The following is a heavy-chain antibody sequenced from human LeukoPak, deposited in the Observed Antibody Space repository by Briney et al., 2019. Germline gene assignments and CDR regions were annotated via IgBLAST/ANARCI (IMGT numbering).Heavy chain of an antibody. V-gene: IGHV3-11*01. J-gene: IGHJ4*02. Sequence: GGSLRLSCVASGFIFSDYYLSWIRQAPGKGLEWVSYISRDGTTIYYADSVKGRFTISRDNAKNSLYLQMNSLRAEDTAVYYCARDEPGGEIDYWGQGTLVTVSS. CDR3: ARDEPGGEIDY. CDR2: ISRDGTTI. CDR1: GFIFSDYY. D-gene: IGHD3-16*01.